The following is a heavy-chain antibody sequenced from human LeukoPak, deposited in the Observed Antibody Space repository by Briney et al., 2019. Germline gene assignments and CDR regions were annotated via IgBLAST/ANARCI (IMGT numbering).Heavy chain of an antibody. CDR3: ARAPMGTAALY. CDR1: GYTFTGYY. V-gene: IGHV1-2*02. Sequence: ASVKVSCKASGYTFTGYYMHWVRQAPAKGPEWMGWINPNTGATNYAQKFQGRVTMTRDTSISTAYMELSSLTSDDTAFYYCARAPMGTAALYWGQGTLVTVSS. D-gene: IGHD2-2*01. CDR2: INPNTGAT. J-gene: IGHJ4*02.